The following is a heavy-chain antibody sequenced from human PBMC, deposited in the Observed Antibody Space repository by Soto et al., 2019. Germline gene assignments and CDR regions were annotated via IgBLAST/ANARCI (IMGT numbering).Heavy chain of an antibody. CDR1: GFTFSSYT. V-gene: IGHV3-48*01. CDR3: AASILVSRQYFDL. CDR2: ITHSSSAI. J-gene: IGHJ2*01. D-gene: IGHD3-9*01. Sequence: EVQLVESGGGLVQPGGSLRLSCAASGFTFSSYTMNWVRQAPGKGLEWISHITHSSSAIYYADSVRGRFTVSRDNAKNSLYLQLNSLRAEDTAVYYWAASILVSRQYFDLWGRGTLVTVSS.